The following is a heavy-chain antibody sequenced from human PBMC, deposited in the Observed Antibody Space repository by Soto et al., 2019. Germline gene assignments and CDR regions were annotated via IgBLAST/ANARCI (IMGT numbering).Heavy chain of an antibody. Sequence: QHGVSLRLSCASSGFTFSTYAMSWVRQAPGKGLEWVSGISGSGGSTYYADSVKGRFTISRDNSKNTLYLQMNSLRAEDTAVYYCAKNPRYFDWLDYWGQGTLVTVSS. CDR3: AKNPRYFDWLDY. D-gene: IGHD3-9*01. CDR1: GFTFSTYA. J-gene: IGHJ4*02. V-gene: IGHV3-23*01. CDR2: ISGSGGST.